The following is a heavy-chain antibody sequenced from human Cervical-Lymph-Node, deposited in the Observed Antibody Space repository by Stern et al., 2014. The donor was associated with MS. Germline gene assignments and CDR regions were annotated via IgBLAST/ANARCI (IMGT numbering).Heavy chain of an antibody. CDR1: GYNVTNYA. J-gene: IGHJ4*02. V-gene: IGHV7-4-1*02. CDR2: INTKTGNP. CDR3: ATWGAGNSPPLFY. D-gene: IGHD4-23*01. Sequence: QVQLVQSGSELRKPGASVQVSCKASGYNVTNYAMNWVRQAPGQGLEWMGWINTKTGNPTFAQGFAGRFVFSLDTSLNTAYLQISSLKADDSAVYYCATWGAGNSPPLFYWGQGTLVTVSS.